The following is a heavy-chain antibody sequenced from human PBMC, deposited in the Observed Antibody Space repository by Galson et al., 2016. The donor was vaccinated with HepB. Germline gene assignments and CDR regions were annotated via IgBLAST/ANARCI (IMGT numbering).Heavy chain of an antibody. CDR3: ARGRDSSGPTGFLGYYFDY. CDR1: GYTFTSYD. Sequence: SVKVSCKASGYTFTSYDINWVRQATGQGLEWMGWMNANSGNTGYAQKFQGWASMTRDTSISTVYMELSRLRSDDTAVYYCARGRDSSGPTGFLGYYFDYWGQGTLVTVSS. CDR2: MNANSGNT. J-gene: IGHJ4*02. V-gene: IGHV1-8*01. D-gene: IGHD3-22*01.